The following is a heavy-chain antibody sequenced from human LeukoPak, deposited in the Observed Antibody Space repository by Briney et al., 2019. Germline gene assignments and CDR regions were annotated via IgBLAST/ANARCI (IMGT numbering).Heavy chain of an antibody. CDR2: IRSKANSYAT. CDR1: GFTFSGSV. J-gene: IGHJ4*02. CDR3: WGSGYIQGGPIFDY. V-gene: IGHV3-73*01. D-gene: IGHD3-22*01. Sequence: GGSLRLSCATSGFTFSGSVMQWVRQASRKGLEWVGRIRSKANSYATAYGASMKGRFTISRDDSKNTAYLQVNSLKTEDTAVYYCWGSGYIQGGPIFDYWGQGTLVTVSS.